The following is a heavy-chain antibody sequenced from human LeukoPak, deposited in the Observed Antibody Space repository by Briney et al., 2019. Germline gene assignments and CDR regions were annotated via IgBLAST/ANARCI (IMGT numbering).Heavy chain of an antibody. CDR2: IRAFNGDT. CDR3: ARDRSNSDY. V-gene: IGHV1-18*04. Sequence: ASVKVSCKASGYTFTGYYMHWVRQAPGQGLEWMGWIRAFNGDTNYAQKFQGRVTMTKDASTSTVYMELRSLRSDDTALYYCARDRSNSDYWGQGTLVTVSS. CDR1: GYTFTGYY. D-gene: IGHD5-24*01. J-gene: IGHJ4*02.